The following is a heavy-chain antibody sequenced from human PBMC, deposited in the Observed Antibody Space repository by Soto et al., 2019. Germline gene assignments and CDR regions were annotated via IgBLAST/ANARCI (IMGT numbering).Heavy chain of an antibody. Sequence: SQTLSLTCAISGDSVSTNSATWDWLRQSPSRGLEWLGRTYYRSKWFNDYAVSVKGRITINPDTSNNQLSLQLNSVTPDDTAVYYCSRLIGHSWLDSWGQGTLVTVSS. CDR1: GDSVSTNSAT. V-gene: IGHV6-1*01. CDR2: TYYRSKWFN. CDR3: SRLIGHSWLDS. J-gene: IGHJ5*01. D-gene: IGHD2-8*01.